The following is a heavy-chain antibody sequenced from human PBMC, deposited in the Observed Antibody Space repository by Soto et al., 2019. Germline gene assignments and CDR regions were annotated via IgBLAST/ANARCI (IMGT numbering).Heavy chain of an antibody. Sequence: PGGSLRLSCAASGFTFSSYGMHWVRQAPGKGLEWVAVISYDGSNKYYADSVKGRFTISRDNSKNTLYRQMNSLRAEDTAVYYCAKSSQLASNYYYYGMDVWGQGTTVTVSS. CDR3: AKSSQLASNYYYYGMDV. CDR1: GFTFSSYG. D-gene: IGHD6-13*01. CDR2: ISYDGSNK. V-gene: IGHV3-30*18. J-gene: IGHJ6*02.